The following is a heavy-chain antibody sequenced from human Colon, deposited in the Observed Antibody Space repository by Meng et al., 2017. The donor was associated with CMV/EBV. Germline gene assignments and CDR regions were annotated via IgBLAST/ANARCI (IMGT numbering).Heavy chain of an antibody. Sequence: ASVKVSCKASGYTFNSYAISWVRQAPGQGLEWVGWSSTSNDSTNFAQKFWGRVTLTTDTSTSTAYMELSSLRSEDTAVYYCARGGRKSSGGDCYCLFWGQGTLVTVSS. CDR2: SSTSNDST. CDR1: GYTFNSYA. J-gene: IGHJ4*02. D-gene: IGHD2-21*01. V-gene: IGHV1-18*01. CDR3: ARGGRKSSGGDCYCLF.